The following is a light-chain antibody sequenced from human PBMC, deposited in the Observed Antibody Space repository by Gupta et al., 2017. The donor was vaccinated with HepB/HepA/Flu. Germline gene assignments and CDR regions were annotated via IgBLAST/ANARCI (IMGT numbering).Light chain of an antibody. CDR1: QSLLPSDGNTS. Sequence: DVVMTQSPLSLPVTLGQPASISCRSSQSLLPSDGNTSLNGFQQRPGQSPRRLSYKVADRDSGVPDRFSGSGSGTDFTRKISRVEVEDVGVYYCLQSIHGPWTFGHGTKVEI. CDR3: LQSIHGPWT. CDR2: KVA. V-gene: IGKV2-30*02. J-gene: IGKJ1*01.